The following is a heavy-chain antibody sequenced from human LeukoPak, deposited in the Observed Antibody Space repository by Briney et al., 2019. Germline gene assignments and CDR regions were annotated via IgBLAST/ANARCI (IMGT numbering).Heavy chain of an antibody. V-gene: IGHV1-18*01. D-gene: IGHD1-26*01. CDR3: ARLVGATTFYYYYMDV. Sequence: ASVKVSCKASGYTFTSYGNSWVRQAPGQGLEWMGWISAYNGNTNYAQKLQGRVTMTTDTSTSTAYMELRSLRSDDTAVYYCARLVGATTFYYYYMDVWGKGTTVTVSS. J-gene: IGHJ6*03. CDR2: ISAYNGNT. CDR1: GYTFTSYG.